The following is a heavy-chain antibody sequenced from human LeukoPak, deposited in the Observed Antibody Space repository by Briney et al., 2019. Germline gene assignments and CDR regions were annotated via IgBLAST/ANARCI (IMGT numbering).Heavy chain of an antibody. J-gene: IGHJ4*02. CDR3: GRDHLPRNWNDGRYFDY. CDR2: TYYRSKWYN. V-gene: IGHV6-1*01. D-gene: IGHD1-1*01. CDR1: GDSVSSNSAA. Sequence: SQTLSLTCAISGDSVSSNSAAWNWIRQSPSRGLEWLGRTYYRSKWYNDYAVSVKSRITINPDTSKNQFSLQLNSVTPEDTAVYYCGRDHLPRNWNDGRYFDYWGQGTLVTVSS.